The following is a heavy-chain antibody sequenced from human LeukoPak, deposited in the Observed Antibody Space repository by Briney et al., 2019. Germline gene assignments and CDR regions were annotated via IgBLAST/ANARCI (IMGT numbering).Heavy chain of an antibody. CDR1: GGSISSYY. V-gene: IGHV4-4*07. Sequence: PETLSLTCTVSGGSISSYYWSWIRQPAGKGLEWIGRIYTSGSTNYNPSLKSRVTMSVDTSKNQFSLKLSSVTAADTAVYYCARAPRGCSSTSCYTNYFDYWGQGTLVTVSS. J-gene: IGHJ4*02. CDR3: ARAPRGCSSTSCYTNYFDY. D-gene: IGHD2-2*02. CDR2: IYTSGST.